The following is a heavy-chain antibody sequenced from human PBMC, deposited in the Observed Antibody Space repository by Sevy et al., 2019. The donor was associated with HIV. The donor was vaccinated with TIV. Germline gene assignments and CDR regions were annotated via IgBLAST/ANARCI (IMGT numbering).Heavy chain of an antibody. CDR3: AREFAHYDSSGYYYPSNDAFDI. CDR1: GGSISSYY. V-gene: IGHV4-59*01. D-gene: IGHD3-22*01. Sequence: SETLSLTCTVSGGSISSYYWSWIRQPPGKGLEWIGYIYYSGSTNYNPPLKSRVTISVDTSKNQFSLKLSSVTAADTAVYYCAREFAHYDSSGYYYPSNDAFDIWGQGTMVTVSS. J-gene: IGHJ3*02. CDR2: IYYSGST.